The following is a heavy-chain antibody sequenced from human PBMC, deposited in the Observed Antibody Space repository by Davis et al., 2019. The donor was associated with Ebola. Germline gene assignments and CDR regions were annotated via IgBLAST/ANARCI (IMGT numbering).Heavy chain of an antibody. V-gene: IGHV4-59*12. CDR1: GGSIISNY. CDR3: ARESGPSFFDY. J-gene: IGHJ4*02. Sequence: MPSETLSLTCTVSGGSIISNYWSWIRQPPGKRLEWIGNIFYSGGTKYNPSLKSRVAISVDTSKNQFSLNLSSVTAADTAVYYCARESGPSFFDYWGQGTLVTVSS. CDR2: IFYSGGT. D-gene: IGHD1-26*01.